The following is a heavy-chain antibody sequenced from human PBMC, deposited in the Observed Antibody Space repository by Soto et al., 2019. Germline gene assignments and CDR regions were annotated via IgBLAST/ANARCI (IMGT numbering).Heavy chain of an antibody. CDR2: IYYRGAT. V-gene: IGHV4-39*01. Sequence: TVSGGSISSTSYYWGWIRQPPGKGLEWIGTIYYRGATYSNPSLESRVTMSVDTSKNQFSLKLTSVTAADTAVYYCARLEYSTPYSSRLVDWFAPWGHGTLVTVSS. CDR1: GGSISSTSYY. D-gene: IGHD2-2*01. CDR3: ARLEYSTPYSSRLVDWFAP. J-gene: IGHJ5*02.